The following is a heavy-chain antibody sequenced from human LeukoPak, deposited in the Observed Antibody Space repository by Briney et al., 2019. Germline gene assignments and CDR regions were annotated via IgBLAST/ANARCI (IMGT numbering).Heavy chain of an antibody. CDR1: GFTFSSYG. Sequence: GGSLRLSCAASGFTFSSYGMHWVRQAPGKGLEWVAVISYDGSNKYYADSVKGRFTISRDNSKNTLYLQMNSQRAEDTAVYYCANAPRSSSWYGGFSWGQGTLVTVSS. CDR2: ISYDGSNK. V-gene: IGHV3-30*18. D-gene: IGHD6-13*01. CDR3: ANAPRSSSWYGGFS. J-gene: IGHJ4*02.